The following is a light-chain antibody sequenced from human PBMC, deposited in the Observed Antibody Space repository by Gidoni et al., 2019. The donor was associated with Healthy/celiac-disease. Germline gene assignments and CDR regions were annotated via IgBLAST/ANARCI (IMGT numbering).Light chain of an antibody. CDR3: SSYAGSNNWV. Sequence: QSALTQPPSASGSPGQSVTISCTGTSSDVGGYNYVPWYQQHPGKAPKLMIYDVSKRPSGVPDRFSGSKSSNMASLTVAGLQAEDEADYYCSSYAGSNNWVFGGGTKLTVL. V-gene: IGLV2-8*01. CDR1: SSDVGGYNY. J-gene: IGLJ3*02. CDR2: DVS.